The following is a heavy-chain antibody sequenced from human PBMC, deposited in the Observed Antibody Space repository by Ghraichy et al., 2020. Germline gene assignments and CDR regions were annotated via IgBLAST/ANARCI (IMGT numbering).Heavy chain of an antibody. J-gene: IGHJ3*02. V-gene: IGHV1-2*02. CDR2: INPNSGGT. CDR1: GYTFTGYY. CDR3: ARVSRGWGRTTVTNDAFDI. D-gene: IGHD4-17*01. Sequence: ASVKVSCKASGYTFTGYYMHWVRQAPGQGLEWMGWINPNSGGTNYAQKFQGRVTMTRDTSISTAYMELSRLRSDDTAVYYCARVSRGWGRTTVTNDAFDIWGQGTMVTVSS.